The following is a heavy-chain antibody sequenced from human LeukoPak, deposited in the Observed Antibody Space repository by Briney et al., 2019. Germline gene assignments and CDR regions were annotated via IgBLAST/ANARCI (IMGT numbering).Heavy chain of an antibody. CDR1: GFTFSSYS. CDR3: ARKTYYDFGNTNWFDP. D-gene: IGHD3-3*01. CDR2: ISSSSSYI. V-gene: IGHV3-21*04. Sequence: KPGGSLRLSCAASGFTFSSYSMNWVRQAPGKGLEWVSSISSSSSYIYYADSVKGRFTISRDNAKNTLYLQMNSLRAEDTAVYYCARKTYYDFGNTNWFDPWGQGTLVTVSS. J-gene: IGHJ5*02.